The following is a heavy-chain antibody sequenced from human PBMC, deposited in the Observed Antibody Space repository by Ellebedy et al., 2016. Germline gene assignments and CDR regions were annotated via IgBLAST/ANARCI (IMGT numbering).Heavy chain of an antibody. CDR1: GFTFSSYW. D-gene: IGHD3-22*01. Sequence: GGSLRLSXAASGFTFSSYWMTWVRQAPGKGLEWVANIQQDGSEKYYLDSVKGRFTISRDNAKNSLYLQMHSLRAEDTAVYYCARDYYESSGYYPFDFWGQGTLVTVSS. J-gene: IGHJ4*02. CDR3: ARDYYESSGYYPFDF. CDR2: IQQDGSEK. V-gene: IGHV3-7*01.